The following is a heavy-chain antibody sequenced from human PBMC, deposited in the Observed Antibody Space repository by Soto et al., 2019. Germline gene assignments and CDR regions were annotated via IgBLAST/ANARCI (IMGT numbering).Heavy chain of an antibody. CDR3: VSQRTTVPTQAYFDY. V-gene: IGHV4-39*01. Sequence: LSLTCAVSGGSVTNSSYYWGWIRQSPGKGLEWIGSVYYRGRSYSKSSVKSRVTISVDTSKNRFSLSLNSVTASDTAVYFCVSQRTTVPTQAYFDYWGPGALVTVSS. CDR1: GGSVTNSSYY. D-gene: IGHD4-17*01. J-gene: IGHJ4*02. CDR2: VYYRGRS.